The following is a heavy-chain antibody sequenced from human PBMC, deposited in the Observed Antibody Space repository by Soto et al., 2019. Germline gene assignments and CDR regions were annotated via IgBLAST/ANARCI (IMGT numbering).Heavy chain of an antibody. Sequence: GESLKISCRTSAYNFNNYWIAWIRQMPGKGLQWLGTIYPRDSEVKYTPPFQGRVISPADEPISTAYLQWSSLAASDTAMYYCARRSPGHLGGTDAWGQGTTATVS. CDR1: AYNFNNYW. D-gene: IGHD3-9*01. CDR3: ARRSPGHLGGTDA. V-gene: IGHV5-51*01. J-gene: IGHJ6*02. CDR2: IYPRDSEV.